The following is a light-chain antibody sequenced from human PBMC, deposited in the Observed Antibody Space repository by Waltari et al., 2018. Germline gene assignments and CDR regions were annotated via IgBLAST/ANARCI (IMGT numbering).Light chain of an antibody. CDR3: QQYSDYSIT. CDR2: KAS. Sequence: DSVTITCRASQSISTWLAWYQQRPGKAPKVLIYKASNLESGVPSRFSGSGSGTEFTLTISSLQPDDFATYYCQQYSDYSITFGQGTRLEIK. V-gene: IGKV1-5*03. J-gene: IGKJ5*01. CDR1: QSISTW.